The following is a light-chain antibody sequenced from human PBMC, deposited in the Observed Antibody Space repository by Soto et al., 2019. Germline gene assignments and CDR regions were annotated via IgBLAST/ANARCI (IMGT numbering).Light chain of an antibody. CDR3: QQRTDSEIT. Sequence: EIVLTQSPATLSLSPGERATLSCRASQSVSRYLAWYQQKPGQAPRLLIYDASNRATGIPARFSGSGSGTDFTLTISSLEPEDFAFYYCQQRTDSEITFGPGTKVDIK. CDR2: DAS. V-gene: IGKV3-11*01. J-gene: IGKJ3*01. CDR1: QSVSRY.